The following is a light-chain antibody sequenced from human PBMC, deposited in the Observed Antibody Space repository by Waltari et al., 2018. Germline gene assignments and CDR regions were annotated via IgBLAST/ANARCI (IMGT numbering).Light chain of an antibody. J-gene: IGKJ4*01. Sequence: EIVLTQSPATLSLSPGERATLSCRASQGVSSYLAWYQQKPVQAPRLLIYDASNRATGIPARFSGSGPGTDFTLTISSLEPEDFAVYYCQQRSNWHPLTFGGGTKVEIK. CDR3: QQRSNWHPLT. CDR2: DAS. V-gene: IGKV3D-11*01. CDR1: QGVSSY.